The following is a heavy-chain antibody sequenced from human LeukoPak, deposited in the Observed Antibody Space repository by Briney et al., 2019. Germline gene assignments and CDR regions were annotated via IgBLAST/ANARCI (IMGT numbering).Heavy chain of an antibody. CDR1: GFTFSSYA. J-gene: IGHJ4*02. D-gene: IGHD3-22*01. Sequence: PGGSLRLSCAASGFTFSSYAMSWVRQAPGKGLEWVSAISGSGGSTYYADSVKGRFTISRDNSKNTLYLQMDSLRAEDTAVYYCAKGNYYYDSSVLDYWGQGTLVTVSS. V-gene: IGHV3-23*01. CDR2: ISGSGGST. CDR3: AKGNYYYDSSVLDY.